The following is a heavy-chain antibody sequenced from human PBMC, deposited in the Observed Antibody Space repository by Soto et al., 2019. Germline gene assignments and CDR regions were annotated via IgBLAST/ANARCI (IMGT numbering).Heavy chain of an antibody. Sequence: PSETLSLTCAVYGGSFSGYYWSWIRQPPGKGLEWIGEINHSGSTSYNPSLKSRVTISVDTSKNQFSLKLSSVTAADTAVYYCARGTHTTPAIPQVVAATLVYFHYWGQGP. J-gene: IGHJ4*02. V-gene: IGHV4-34*01. CDR3: ARGTHTTPAIPQVVAATLVYFHY. D-gene: IGHD2-15*01. CDR1: GGSFSGYY. CDR2: INHSGST.